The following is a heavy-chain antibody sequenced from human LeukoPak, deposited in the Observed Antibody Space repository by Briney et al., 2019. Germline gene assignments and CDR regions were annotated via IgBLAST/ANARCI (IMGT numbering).Heavy chain of an antibody. CDR3: ASQGVEMATTLFDY. V-gene: IGHV4-39*01. Sequence: SETLSLTCTVSGGSISSSSYYWGWIRQPPGEGLEWIGSIYYSGSTYYNPSLKSRVTISVDTSKNQFSLKLSSVTAADTAVYYCASQGVEMATTLFDYWGQGTLVSVSS. CDR2: IYYSGST. CDR1: GGSISSSSYY. D-gene: IGHD5-24*01. J-gene: IGHJ4*02.